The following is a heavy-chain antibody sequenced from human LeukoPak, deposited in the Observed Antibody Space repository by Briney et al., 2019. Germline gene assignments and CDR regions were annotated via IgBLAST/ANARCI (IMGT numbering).Heavy chain of an antibody. Sequence: ASVKDSCKASGYTFTSYGISWVRQAPGQGLEWMGWISAYNGNTNYAQKLQGRVAMTTDTSTSTAYMELRSLRSDDTAVYYCARDNSWYYYYYGMDVWGQGTTVTVSS. CDR3: ARDNSWYYYYYGMDV. V-gene: IGHV1-18*01. CDR1: GYTFTSYG. J-gene: IGHJ6*02. D-gene: IGHD6-13*01. CDR2: ISAYNGNT.